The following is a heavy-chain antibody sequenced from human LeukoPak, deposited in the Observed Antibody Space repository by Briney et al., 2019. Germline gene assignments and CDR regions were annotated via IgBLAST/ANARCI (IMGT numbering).Heavy chain of an antibody. J-gene: IGHJ2*01. V-gene: IGHV3-23*01. D-gene: IGHD6-19*01. CDR3: AKDGGEERQWLVRPFNWYFDL. Sequence: PGGSLRLSCAASGFTFSSYAMSWVRQAPGKGLEWVSAISGSGGSTYYADSVKGRFTISRDNSKNTLYLQMNSLRAEDTAVYYCAKDGGEERQWLVRPFNWYFDLWGRGTLVTVSS. CDR2: ISGSGGST. CDR1: GFTFSSYA.